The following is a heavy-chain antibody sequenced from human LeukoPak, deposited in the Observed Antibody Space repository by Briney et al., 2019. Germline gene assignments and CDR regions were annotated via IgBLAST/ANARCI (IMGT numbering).Heavy chain of an antibody. Sequence: GGSLRLSCAASGFTVSSNYMSWVRQAPGKGLEWVGFIRSKAYGGTTEYAASVKGRFTISRDDSKSIAYLQMNSLKTEDTAVYYCTRGESPPDYWGQGTLVTVSS. J-gene: IGHJ4*02. D-gene: IGHD3-16*01. V-gene: IGHV3-49*04. CDR3: TRGESPPDY. CDR2: IRSKAYGGTT. CDR1: GFTVSSNY.